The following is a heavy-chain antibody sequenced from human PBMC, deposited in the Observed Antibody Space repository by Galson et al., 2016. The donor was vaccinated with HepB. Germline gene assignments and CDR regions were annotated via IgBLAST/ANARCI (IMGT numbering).Heavy chain of an antibody. CDR3: ARDGRDRIVAADY. CDR2: ISGYTGNT. D-gene: IGHD6-13*01. CDR1: GYTFINYG. J-gene: IGHJ4*02. V-gene: IGHV1-18*01. Sequence: SVKVSCKASGYTFINYGIRWVRQAPGQGLEWMGWISGYTGNTNYAQRLQGRVTMTTDTSTSTAYMELRSLRSDDTAVYYCARDGRDRIVAADYWGQGTLVTVSS.